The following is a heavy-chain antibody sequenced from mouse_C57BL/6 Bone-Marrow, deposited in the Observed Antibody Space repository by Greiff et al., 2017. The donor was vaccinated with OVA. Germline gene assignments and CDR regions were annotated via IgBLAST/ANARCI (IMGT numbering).Heavy chain of an antibody. CDR2: IDPENGDT. V-gene: IGHV14-4*01. CDR1: GFTIKDDY. CDR3: TPIYSSFDV. D-gene: IGHD2-1*01. J-gene: IGHJ1*03. Sequence: EVKLVESGAELVRPGASVKLSCTASGFTIKDDYMHWVKQRPEQGLEWIGWIDPENGDTEYASKFQGKATITADTSSNTAYLQLSSLTSEDTAVYYCTPIYSSFDVWGTGTTVTVSS.